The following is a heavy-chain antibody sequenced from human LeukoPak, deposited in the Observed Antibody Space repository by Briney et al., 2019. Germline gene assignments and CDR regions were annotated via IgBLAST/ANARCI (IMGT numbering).Heavy chain of an antibody. CDR2: ISGSGGSI. CDR1: GFTFSSYA. Sequence: GGSLRLSCAASGFTFSSYAVSWVRQAPGKGLEWVSAISGSGGSIYYADSVKGRFTISRDNSKNTLYLQMNSLRAEDTAVYYCAKSSLFYCSSTSCYLDYWGQGTLVTVSS. CDR3: AKSSLFYCSSTSCYLDY. D-gene: IGHD2-2*01. J-gene: IGHJ4*02. V-gene: IGHV3-23*01.